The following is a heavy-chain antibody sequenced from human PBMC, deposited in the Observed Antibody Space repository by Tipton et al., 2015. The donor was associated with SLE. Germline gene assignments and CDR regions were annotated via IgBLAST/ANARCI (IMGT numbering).Heavy chain of an antibody. V-gene: IGHV4-59*12. Sequence: TLSLTCTVSGASISSYHWSWIRQPPGKGLERIGYIYDSGSTNYNHSFRSRVTISMDTSRNQFSLRLTSVTVADTAVYYCARRWPWYGPWGQGTLVTVSS. J-gene: IGHJ5*01. CDR1: GASISSYH. CDR2: IYDSGST. CDR3: ARRWPWYGP. D-gene: IGHD5-24*01.